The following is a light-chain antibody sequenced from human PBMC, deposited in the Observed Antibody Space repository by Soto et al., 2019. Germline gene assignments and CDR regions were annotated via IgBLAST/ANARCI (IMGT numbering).Light chain of an antibody. CDR3: QQYHIRPYT. Sequence: IVLTQSPATLSVSPGERVTLSCRASQSVSSLFAWYQQKPRQAPTLLMYDTSTRATGIPARFSGSGSGTDFTLTISSLQSEDLAIYYCQQYHIRPYTFGQGTKLEIK. J-gene: IGKJ2*01. V-gene: IGKV3-15*01. CDR1: QSVSSL. CDR2: DTS.